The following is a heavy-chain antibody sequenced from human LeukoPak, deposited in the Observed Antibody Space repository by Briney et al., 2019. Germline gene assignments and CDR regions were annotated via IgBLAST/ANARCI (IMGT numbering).Heavy chain of an antibody. V-gene: IGHV3-21*01. CDR3: ARDRSGSSGDGPSDY. D-gene: IGHD6-6*01. Sequence: PGGSLRLSCAASGFTFSSYSMNWVRQAPGKGLEWVSSISSSSSYIYYADSVKGRFTISRDNAKNSLYLQMNSLRAEDTAVYYCARDRSGSSGDGPSDYWGQGTLVTVSS. CDR1: GFTFSSYS. CDR2: ISSSSSYI. J-gene: IGHJ4*02.